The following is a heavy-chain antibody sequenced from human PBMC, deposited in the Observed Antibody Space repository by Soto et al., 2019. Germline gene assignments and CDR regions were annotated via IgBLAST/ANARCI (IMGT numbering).Heavy chain of an antibody. CDR3: ARDSNEDIVATVFDY. J-gene: IGHJ4*02. CDR2: IIPILGIA. D-gene: IGHD5-12*01. Sequence: ASVKVSCKASGGTFSSYTISWVRQAPGQGLEWMGRIIPILGIANYAQKFQGRVTITADKSTSTAYMELSSLRSEDTAVYYCARDSNEDIVATVFDYWGQGTLVTVSS. V-gene: IGHV1-69*04. CDR1: GGTFSSYT.